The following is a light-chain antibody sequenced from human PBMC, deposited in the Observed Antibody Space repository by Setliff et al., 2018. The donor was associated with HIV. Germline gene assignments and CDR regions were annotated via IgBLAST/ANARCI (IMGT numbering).Light chain of an antibody. CDR2: AVT. Sequence: QSVLAQPASVSGSPGHSITISCTGTSSDIGEYDYVSWYQQHPGKAPKLILYAVTYRPSGVSNRFSGSKSGNTASLTISGLQAEDEADYYCSSYTSSGTVFGGGTKVTVL. V-gene: IGLV2-14*03. J-gene: IGLJ2*01. CDR1: SSDIGEYDY. CDR3: SSYTSSGTV.